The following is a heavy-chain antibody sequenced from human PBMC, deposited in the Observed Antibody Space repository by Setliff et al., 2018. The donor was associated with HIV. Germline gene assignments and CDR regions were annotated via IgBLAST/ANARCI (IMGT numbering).Heavy chain of an antibody. J-gene: IGHJ4*02. D-gene: IGHD6-13*01. Sequence: SETLSLTCTVSGGSISNYYWSWIRQPAGKGLEWIGRIQTSGRTNNNPALKSRVTMSIDTSKNQISLKLNSVTAADTATYYCARSNPGITAGLLAYWGPGTLVTVSS. CDR3: ARSNPGITAGLLAY. V-gene: IGHV4-4*07. CDR2: IQTSGRT. CDR1: GGSISNYY.